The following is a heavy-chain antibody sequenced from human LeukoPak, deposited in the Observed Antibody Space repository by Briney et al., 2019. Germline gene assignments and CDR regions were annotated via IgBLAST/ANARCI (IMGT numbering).Heavy chain of an antibody. J-gene: IGHJ4*02. CDR2: INGDESST. CDR3: ARGAEWAYYFDY. V-gene: IGHV3-74*01. Sequence: GGSLRLSCAASALTFNTYWMHWVRQVPGRGLEWVSRINGDESSTNYADSVKGRFTISRDNAKDTLYLHMNSLTAEDTAVYYCARGAEWAYYFDYWGQGTLVTVSS. D-gene: IGHD3-3*01. CDR1: ALTFNTYW.